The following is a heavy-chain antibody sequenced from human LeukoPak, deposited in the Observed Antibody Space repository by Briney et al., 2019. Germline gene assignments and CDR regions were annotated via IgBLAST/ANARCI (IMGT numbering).Heavy chain of an antibody. V-gene: IGHV3-21*01. CDR2: ISSSSSYI. CDR3: AREGPLPGAFDI. Sequence: GGSLRLSCAASGFTFSSYSMNWVRQAPGKGLEWVSSISSSSSYIYYADSVKGRFTISRDNAKNSLYLQMNSLRAEDTAVYYCAREGPLPGAFDIWGQGTMVTVSS. D-gene: IGHD1-26*01. CDR1: GFTFSSYS. J-gene: IGHJ3*02.